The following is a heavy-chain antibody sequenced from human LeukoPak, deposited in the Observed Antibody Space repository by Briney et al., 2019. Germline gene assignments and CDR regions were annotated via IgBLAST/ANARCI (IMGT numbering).Heavy chain of an antibody. CDR2: ITNTGDT. V-gene: IGHV4-34*01. D-gene: IGHD2-2*01. CDR1: GGSFNVFV. Sequence: SETLSLTCAVSGGSFNVFVWTWIRQPPGKGLEWIGEITNTGDTNYNPSLNNRVAIGVDTSKRQFSLRLTSVTAADTAMYYCARAPYIRTWYQLPRGEDYWGQGTLVIVST. J-gene: IGHJ4*02. CDR3: ARAPYIRTWYQLPRGEDY.